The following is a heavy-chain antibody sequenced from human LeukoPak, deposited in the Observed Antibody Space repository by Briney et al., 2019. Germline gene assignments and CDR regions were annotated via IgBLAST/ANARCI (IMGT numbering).Heavy chain of an antibody. CDR1: GFTFSSNY. J-gene: IGHJ4*02. Sequence: GGSLRLSCAASGFTFSSNYMSWVRQAPGKGLEWVAVIYSGGSKYYSDSVKGRFTISRDNSKNTLYLQMNSLRAEDTAVYYCARDWSHRCFDYWGQGTLVTVSS. CDR3: ARDWSHRCFDY. D-gene: IGHD3-3*01. CDR2: IYSGGSK. V-gene: IGHV3-53*01.